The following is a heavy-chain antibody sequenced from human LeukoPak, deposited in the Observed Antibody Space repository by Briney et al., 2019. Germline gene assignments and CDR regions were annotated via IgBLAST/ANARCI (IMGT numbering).Heavy chain of an antibody. Sequence: ASVKVSCKASGYTVTGYYMHWVRQAPGQGLEWMGWINPNSGGTNYAQKFQGWVTMTRDTSISTAYMELSRLRSDDTAVYYCARARIGDAFDIWGQGSMVTVSS. CDR1: GYTVTGYY. J-gene: IGHJ3*02. V-gene: IGHV1-2*04. D-gene: IGHD3-22*01. CDR2: INPNSGGT. CDR3: ARARIGDAFDI.